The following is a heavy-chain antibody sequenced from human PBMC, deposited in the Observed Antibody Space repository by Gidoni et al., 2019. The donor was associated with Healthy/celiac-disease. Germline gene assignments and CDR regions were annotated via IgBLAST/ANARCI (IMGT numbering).Heavy chain of an antibody. V-gene: IGHV3-23*01. D-gene: IGHD1-1*01. CDR2: ISGSGGST. Sequence: EVQLLESGGGLVQPGGSLRLSCAASGFTFSSYAMSWVRQAPGKGLEWVSAISGSGGSTYYADSVKGRFTISRDNSKNTLYLQMNSLRAEDTAVYYCAKDGGTGTYLGYYYGMDVWGQGTTVTVSS. J-gene: IGHJ6*02. CDR3: AKDGGTGTYLGYYYGMDV. CDR1: GFTFSSYA.